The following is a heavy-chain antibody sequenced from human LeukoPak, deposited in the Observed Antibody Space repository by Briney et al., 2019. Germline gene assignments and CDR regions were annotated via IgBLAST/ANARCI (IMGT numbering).Heavy chain of an antibody. J-gene: IGHJ4*02. CDR3: ARHYYDSTGYYYFDY. Sequence: PSETLSLTCTVSGDSITGSSYYWGWIRQPPGKGLEWIGSMFYSGSTYSNPSLKSRVTISVDTSKNQFSLKLSSVTAADKAVYYCARHYYDSTGYYYFDYWGQGTLVTVSS. D-gene: IGHD3-22*01. V-gene: IGHV4-39*01. CDR2: MFYSGST. CDR1: GDSITGSSYY.